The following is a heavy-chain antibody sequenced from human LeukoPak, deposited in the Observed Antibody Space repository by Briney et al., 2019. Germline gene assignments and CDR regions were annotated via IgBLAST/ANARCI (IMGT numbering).Heavy chain of an antibody. D-gene: IGHD2-15*01. CDR2: TNHSGST. Sequence: PSETLSLTCAVYGGSFSGYHFSWIRQPPGKGLEWIGETNHSGSTNYNPSLKSRVTISVDTSKNQFSLKLSSVTAADTAVYYCARGVWAGSATWSDYWGQGTLVTVSS. V-gene: IGHV4-34*01. J-gene: IGHJ4*02. CDR1: GGSFSGYH. CDR3: ARGVWAGSATWSDY.